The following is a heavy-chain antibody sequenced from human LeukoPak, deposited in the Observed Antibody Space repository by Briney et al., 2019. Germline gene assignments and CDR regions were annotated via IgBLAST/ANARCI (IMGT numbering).Heavy chain of an antibody. CDR3: ARDVVVPAAIFNYYYYYMDV. Sequence: PGGSLRLSCAASGFTFSSYAMHWVRQAPGKGLEWVAVISYVGSNKYYADSVKGRFTISRDNSKNTLYLQMNSLRAEDTAVYYCARDVVVPAAIFNYYYYYMDVWGKGTTVTVSS. CDR1: GFTFSSYA. D-gene: IGHD2-2*02. V-gene: IGHV3-30*01. J-gene: IGHJ6*03. CDR2: ISYVGSNK.